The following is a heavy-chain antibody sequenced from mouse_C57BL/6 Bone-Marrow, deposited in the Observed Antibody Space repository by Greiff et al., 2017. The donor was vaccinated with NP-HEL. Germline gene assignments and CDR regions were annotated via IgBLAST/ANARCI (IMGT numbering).Heavy chain of an antibody. CDR1: GYTFTSYD. CDR2: IYPRDGST. Sequence: VQLKESGPELVKPGASVKLSCKASGYTFTSYDINWVKQRPGQGLEWIGWIYPRDGSTKYNEKFKGKATLTVDTSSSTAYMELHSLTSEDSAVYFCASYYGSSYDAMDYWGQGTSVTVSS. CDR3: ASYYGSSYDAMDY. D-gene: IGHD1-1*01. V-gene: IGHV1-85*01. J-gene: IGHJ4*01.